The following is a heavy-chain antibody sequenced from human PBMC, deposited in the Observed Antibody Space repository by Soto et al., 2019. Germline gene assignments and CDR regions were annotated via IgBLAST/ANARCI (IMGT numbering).Heavy chain of an antibody. CDR3: ARFYYDSSGYLPSPYYYYYGMDV. J-gene: IGHJ6*02. Sequence: PGASLKLSSAASGFPFSTDWLIRGRQAAGRGLEWVANIKQDGSEKYYVDSVKGRFTISRDNAKNSLYLQMNSLRAEDAAVYYCARFYYDSSGYLPSPYYYYYGMDVWGQGT. CDR2: IKQDGSEK. D-gene: IGHD3-22*01. CDR1: GFPFSTDW. V-gene: IGHV3-7*04.